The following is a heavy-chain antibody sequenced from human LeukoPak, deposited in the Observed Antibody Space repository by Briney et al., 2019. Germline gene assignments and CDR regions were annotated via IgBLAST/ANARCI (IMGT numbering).Heavy chain of an antibody. D-gene: IGHD6-13*01. Sequence: KPSETLSLTCTVSGGSINDYYWSWIRQPPGRGLEWIGYIYYGGGTNYNPSLKSRLTMSVDASKNQFSLKLRSVTAADTAVYYCARGCHTCSSSWSWFDPWGQGTLVTVSS. CDR3: ARGCHTCSSSWSWFDP. V-gene: IGHV4-59*01. CDR2: IYYGGGT. J-gene: IGHJ5*02. CDR1: GGSINDYY.